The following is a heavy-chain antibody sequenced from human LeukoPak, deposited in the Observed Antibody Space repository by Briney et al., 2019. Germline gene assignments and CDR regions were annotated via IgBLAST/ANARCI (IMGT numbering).Heavy chain of an antibody. V-gene: IGHV3-43*01. CDR1: GFTFGDCT. Sequence: GGSLRLSCAASGFTFGDCTMHWVRQAPGKGLEWVSLISWDGGNTYYADSVKGRFTISRDNAKNSLYLQMNSLRAEDTAVYYCARGYDSSGYLFDYWGQGTLVTVSS. CDR2: ISWDGGNT. CDR3: ARGYDSSGYLFDY. J-gene: IGHJ4*02. D-gene: IGHD3-22*01.